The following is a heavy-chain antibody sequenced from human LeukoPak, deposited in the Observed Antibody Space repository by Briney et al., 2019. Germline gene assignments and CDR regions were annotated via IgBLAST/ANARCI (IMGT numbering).Heavy chain of an antibody. V-gene: IGHV1-69*04. Sequence: SVKVSCKASGGTFSSYAISWVRQAPGQGLEWMGRIIPILGIANYAQKFQGRVTITADKSTSTAYMELSSLRSEDTAVYYCARKAAYGDYFDYGGQGTLVTVSS. D-gene: IGHD4-17*01. J-gene: IGHJ4*02. CDR3: ARKAAYGDYFDY. CDR1: GGTFSSYA. CDR2: IIPILGIA.